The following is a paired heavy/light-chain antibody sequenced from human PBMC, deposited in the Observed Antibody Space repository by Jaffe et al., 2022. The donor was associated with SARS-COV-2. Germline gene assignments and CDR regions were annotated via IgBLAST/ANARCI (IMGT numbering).Light chain of an antibody. Sequence: QSALTQPASVSGSLGQSITISCTGTSSDVGAYDFVSWYQQHPGEAPKLMIYDVNNRPSGVSNRFSGSKSGNTASLTISGLQPEDEADYYCSSFATSIPYVFGSGTKVTVL. V-gene: IGLV2-14*03. CDR2: DVN. J-gene: IGLJ1*01. CDR3: SSFATSIPYV. CDR1: SSDVGAYDF.
Heavy chain of an antibody. D-gene: IGHD6-13*01. Sequence: EVQLVESGGGLVKPGGSLRLSCAASGFIYSTHRMNWVRQAPGRGLEWVSSITRGSSYIYYADSVKGRFTISRDNAKNSLYLQMNSLRAEDTAVYYCARVARAAAAWNYGMDVWGQGTTVTVSS. J-gene: IGHJ6*02. V-gene: IGHV3-21*01. CDR2: ITRGSSYI. CDR1: GFIYSTHR. CDR3: ARVARAAAAWNYGMDV.